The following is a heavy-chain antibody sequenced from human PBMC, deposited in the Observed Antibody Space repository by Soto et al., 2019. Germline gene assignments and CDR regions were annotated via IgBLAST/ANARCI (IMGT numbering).Heavy chain of an antibody. CDR2: ISACNGNT. CDR1: GYTFTNYG. D-gene: IGHD3-22*01. V-gene: IGHV1-18*01. J-gene: IGHJ4*02. CDR3: ARGLIYDSSGYYFDY. Sequence: GASVKVSCKASGYTFTNYGISWVRQAPGQGLEWMGWISACNGNTNYARDFQGRVTMTTDTSTSTAYMELSSLRSEDTAVYYCARGLIYDSSGYYFDYWGQGTLVTVSS.